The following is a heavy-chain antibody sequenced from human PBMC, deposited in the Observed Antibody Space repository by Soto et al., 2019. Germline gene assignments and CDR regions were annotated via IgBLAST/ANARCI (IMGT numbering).Heavy chain of an antibody. CDR3: ARGGYGYGKF. D-gene: IGHD5-18*01. Sequence: QVQLMQSGGEVKKPGSSVKVSCQASGGTFSRYGIAWVRQAPGQGLEWMGGIMPLFGTTKYAQKFQGRVTMTADTSTYTVYMELRSLRLDDTVVYYCARGGYGYGKFWGQGTLVTVSS. CDR1: GGTFSRYG. CDR2: IMPLFGTT. J-gene: IGHJ4*02. V-gene: IGHV1-69*06.